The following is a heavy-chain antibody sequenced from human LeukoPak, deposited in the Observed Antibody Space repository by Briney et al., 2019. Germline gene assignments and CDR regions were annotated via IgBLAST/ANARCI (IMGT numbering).Heavy chain of an antibody. CDR1: GYTFTNYY. V-gene: IGHV1-46*01. D-gene: IGHD3-22*01. Sequence: GASVKVSCKASGYTFTNYYMHWVRQAPGQGLEWMGIINPSGGSTSYAQKFQGRVTMTRDTSTSTVYMELSSLRSEDTAVYYCARDSNKDSSDSGAFDIWGQGTMVTVSS. CDR2: INPSGGST. J-gene: IGHJ3*02. CDR3: ARDSNKDSSDSGAFDI.